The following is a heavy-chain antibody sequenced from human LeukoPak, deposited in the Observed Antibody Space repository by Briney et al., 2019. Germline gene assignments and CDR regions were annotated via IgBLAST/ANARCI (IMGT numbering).Heavy chain of an antibody. CDR1: GGSISSGSYY. CDR3: ARSRQIAAAGSAYDY. CDR2: IYTSGST. Sequence: PSETLSLTCTVSGGSISSGSYYWSWIRQPAGKGLEWIGRIYTSGSTNYNPSLKSRVTISVDTSKNQFSLKLSSVTAADTAVYYCARSRQIAAAGSAYDYWGQGTLVTVSS. D-gene: IGHD6-13*01. J-gene: IGHJ4*02. V-gene: IGHV4-61*02.